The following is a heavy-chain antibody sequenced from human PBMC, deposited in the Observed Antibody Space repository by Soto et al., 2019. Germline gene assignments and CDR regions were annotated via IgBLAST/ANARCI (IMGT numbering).Heavy chain of an antibody. CDR3: ARVVVAARYYFDY. Sequence: SVKVSCKASGGTFSSYAISWVRQAPGQGLEWMGGIIPIFGTANYAQKFQGRVTITADESTSTAYMELSSLRSEDTAVYYCARVVVAARYYFDYWGQGTLVSVSS. V-gene: IGHV1-69*13. J-gene: IGHJ4*02. CDR1: GGTFSSYA. D-gene: IGHD2-15*01. CDR2: IIPIFGTA.